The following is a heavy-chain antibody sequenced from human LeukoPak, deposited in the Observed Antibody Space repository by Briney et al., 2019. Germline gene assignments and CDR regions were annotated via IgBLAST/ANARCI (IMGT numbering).Heavy chain of an antibody. CDR2: ISSSSHYI. Sequence: KPGGSLRLSCVASGFTFRTYSMNWVRQAPGKGLEWVSSISSSSHYIYYADSVKGRFTISRDHAKNSQYLQMNSLRAEDTAMYYCASEQIGSWDFDHWGQGTLVTVSS. CDR1: GFTFRTYS. V-gene: IGHV3-21*01. D-gene: IGHD6-13*01. CDR3: ASEQIGSWDFDH. J-gene: IGHJ4*02.